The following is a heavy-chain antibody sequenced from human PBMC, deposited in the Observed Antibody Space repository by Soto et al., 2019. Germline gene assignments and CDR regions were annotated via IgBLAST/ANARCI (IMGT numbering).Heavy chain of an antibody. CDR2: INHSGST. D-gene: IGHD3-16*02. V-gene: IGHV4-34*01. CDR3: ARCLTSYDYIWGSYRYSKAFDI. J-gene: IGHJ3*02. CDR1: GGSFSGYY. Sequence: QVQLQQWGAGLLKPSETLSLTCAVYGGSFSGYYWSWIRQPPGKGLEWIGEINHSGSTNYNPSLKSRVTISVDTSKNQFSLKLSSVTAADTAVYYCARCLTSYDYIWGSYRYSKAFDIWGQGTMVTVSS.